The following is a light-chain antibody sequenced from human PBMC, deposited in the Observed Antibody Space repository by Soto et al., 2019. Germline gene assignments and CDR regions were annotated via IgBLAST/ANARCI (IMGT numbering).Light chain of an antibody. J-gene: IGKJ1*01. CDR3: QQYGSSRWT. CDR1: QSVSSSY. Sequence: ESVLKQSPGTLSLSPGERATLSCRASQSVSSSYLAWYQQKPGQAPRLLIYGASSRATGIPDRFSGSGSGTDFPLTISRLEPEDFAVYYCQQYGSSRWTFGQGTKVEIK. CDR2: GAS. V-gene: IGKV3-20*01.